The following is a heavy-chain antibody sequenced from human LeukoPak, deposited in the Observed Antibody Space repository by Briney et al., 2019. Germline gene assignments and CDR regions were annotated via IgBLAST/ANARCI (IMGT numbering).Heavy chain of an antibody. CDR2: ISGSGGST. V-gene: IGHV3-23*01. Sequence: AGGSLRLSCAASGFTFSTYAMSWVRQAPGEGLEWVSAISGSGGSTYYADSVKGRFTISRDNSKNTLYLQMNSLRAEDTAVYYCAKDYRQWLVRILHYWGQGTLVTVSS. J-gene: IGHJ4*02. D-gene: IGHD6-19*01. CDR1: GFTFSTYA. CDR3: AKDYRQWLVRILHY.